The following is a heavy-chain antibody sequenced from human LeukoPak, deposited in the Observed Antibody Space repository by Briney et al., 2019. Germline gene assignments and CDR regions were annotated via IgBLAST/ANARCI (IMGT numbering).Heavy chain of an antibody. CDR3: ARDMTGNVADY. CDR1: GFIFSSYW. D-gene: IGHD3-9*01. Sequence: PGGSLRLSCAASGFIFSSYWMHWVRQIPGKGLVWVSRINSDGTITNYADSVKGRFTISRDSAKNTVYLQMNSLTAVDTAVYYCARDMTGNVADYWGQGTLVTVSS. V-gene: IGHV3-74*01. J-gene: IGHJ4*02. CDR2: INSDGTIT.